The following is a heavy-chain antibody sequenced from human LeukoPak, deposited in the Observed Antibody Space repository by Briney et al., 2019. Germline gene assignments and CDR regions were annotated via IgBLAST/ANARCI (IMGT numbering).Heavy chain of an antibody. J-gene: IGHJ5*02. CDR3: ARAMTFHNWFNP. CDR1: GVSISSGDYY. CDR2: FYFSGST. V-gene: IGHV4-30-4*01. D-gene: IGHD3/OR15-3a*01. Sequence: SQTLSLTCTVSGVSISSGDYYWSWIRQPPGKGLEWIGYFYFSGSTFYNPSLRSRVTISGDTSKNRLSLKLNSVTAADTAVYYCARAMTFHNWFNPWGQGTLVTVSS.